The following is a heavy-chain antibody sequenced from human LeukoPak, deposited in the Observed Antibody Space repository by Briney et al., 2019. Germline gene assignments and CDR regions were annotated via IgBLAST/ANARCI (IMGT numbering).Heavy chain of an antibody. D-gene: IGHD3-10*01. CDR2: IYYSGST. CDR3: ARGGDLLVVRGVITPGKGGPFDP. Sequence: PSETLSLTCTVSGGSISSYYWSWIRQPPGKGLEWIGYIYYSGSTNYNPSLKSRVTISVDTSKNQFSLKLSSVTAADTAVYYCARGGDLLVVRGVITPGKGGPFDPWGQGTLVTVSS. CDR1: GGSISSYY. J-gene: IGHJ5*02. V-gene: IGHV4-59*01.